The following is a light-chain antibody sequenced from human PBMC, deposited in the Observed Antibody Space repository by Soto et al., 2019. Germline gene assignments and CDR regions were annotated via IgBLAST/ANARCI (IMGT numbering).Light chain of an antibody. CDR1: KSVSSK. CDR3: HESNNWRGT. Sequence: EIVMTQSPATLSVSPGERATLSCRASKSVSSKLAWYQQNPGQAPRLLIYGAYTRATGIPARFSGSGSGTEFTSTIGSLQSEDFAVYCWHESNNWRGTWGQGTKVDIK. J-gene: IGKJ1*01. V-gene: IGKV3-15*01. CDR2: GAY.